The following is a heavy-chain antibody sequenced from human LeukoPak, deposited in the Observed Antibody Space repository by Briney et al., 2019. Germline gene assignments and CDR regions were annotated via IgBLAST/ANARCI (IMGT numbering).Heavy chain of an antibody. Sequence: GGSLRLSCAASGFTFSDYYMSWIRQAPGKGLEWVSYISSSSSYTNYADSVKGRFTISRDNAKNSLYLQMNSLRAEDTAAYYCARAVIVGATRGHFDYWGQGTLVTVSS. D-gene: IGHD1-26*01. CDR2: ISSSSSYT. V-gene: IGHV3-11*05. J-gene: IGHJ4*02. CDR1: GFTFSDYY. CDR3: ARAVIVGATRGHFDY.